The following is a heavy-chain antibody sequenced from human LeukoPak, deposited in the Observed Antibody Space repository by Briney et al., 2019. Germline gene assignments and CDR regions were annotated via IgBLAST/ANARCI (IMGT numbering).Heavy chain of an antibody. Sequence: PSETLSLTCTISGGSISSYDWSWIRQPAGKGLEWIERIYTRGSTNYNPSLKSRVSMSVDTSKKQFSLKLSSVTAADTAVYYCARLSSSWYQDWYFDLWGRGTLVTVSS. D-gene: IGHD6-13*01. J-gene: IGHJ2*01. CDR2: IYTRGST. CDR1: GGSISSYD. CDR3: ARLSSSWYQDWYFDL. V-gene: IGHV4-4*07.